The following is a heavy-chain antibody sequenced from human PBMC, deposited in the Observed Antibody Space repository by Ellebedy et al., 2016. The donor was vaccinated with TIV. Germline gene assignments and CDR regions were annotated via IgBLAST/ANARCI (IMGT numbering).Heavy chain of an antibody. V-gene: IGHV4-59*01. Sequence: SETLSLTXTVSGGSISSYYWSWIRQPPGKGLEWIGYIYYSGSTNYNPSLKSRVTISVDTSKNQFSLKLSSVTAADTAVYYCARDPHSYYSSSWYWFDPWGQGTLVTVSS. J-gene: IGHJ5*02. CDR1: GGSISSYY. CDR2: IYYSGST. CDR3: ARDPHSYYSSSWYWFDP. D-gene: IGHD6-13*01.